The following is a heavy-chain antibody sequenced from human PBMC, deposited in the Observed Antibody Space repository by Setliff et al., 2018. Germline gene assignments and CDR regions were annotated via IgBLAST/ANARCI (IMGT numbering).Heavy chain of an antibody. V-gene: IGHV1-46*03. CDR1: ADTFTGYY. Sequence: ASVKVSCKASADTFTGYYVHWVRQAPGQGLEWMGIINPSGGLTKYAQKFQGRVTMTSDTSTNTVYLEVSSLRSEDTAVYFCARDRFYNSWSGTSITAPHDAFDIWGQGTMVTVS. D-gene: IGHD3-3*01. J-gene: IGHJ3*02. CDR2: INPSGGLT. CDR3: ARDRFYNSWSGTSITAPHDAFDI.